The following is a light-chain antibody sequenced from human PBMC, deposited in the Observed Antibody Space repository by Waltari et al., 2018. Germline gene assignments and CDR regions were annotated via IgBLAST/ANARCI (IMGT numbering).Light chain of an antibody. CDR1: QSILNVSTNEEC. Sequence: DIVMTQSPDSLAVSLGGRATIHCRSSQSILNVSTNEECLAWYQRKPGQPPKLLIFWASTRESGVPASFSGGRSGSDFTLTITSLRPEDVALYFCQQYFSRPFSFGGGTKVEIK. CDR3: QQYFSRPFS. V-gene: IGKV4-1*01. CDR2: WAS. J-gene: IGKJ4*01.